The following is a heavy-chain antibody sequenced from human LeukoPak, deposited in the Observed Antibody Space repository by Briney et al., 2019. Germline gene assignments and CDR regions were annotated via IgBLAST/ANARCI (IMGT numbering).Heavy chain of an antibody. CDR1: GFTFSDFF. CDR2: ITGSSDNR. V-gene: IGHV3-11*05. CDR3: ARDNYHGVLDY. D-gene: IGHD1-7*01. Sequence: GGSLRLPGTAPGFTFSDFFMTGVRQAPGKGLEWLSYITGSSDNRKYADSVRGRFTISRDNAKNSLYLQLNSLRVDDTAVYYCARDNYHGVLDYWGQGTLVSVSS. J-gene: IGHJ4*02.